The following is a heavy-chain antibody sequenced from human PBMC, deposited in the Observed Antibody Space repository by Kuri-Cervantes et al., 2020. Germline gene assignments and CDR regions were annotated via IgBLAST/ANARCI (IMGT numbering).Heavy chain of an antibody. J-gene: IGHJ3*02. D-gene: IGHD2-15*01. CDR2: VFHSGNT. Sequence: GSLRLSCAVYGGSFSGYYWSWIRQPPEKGLEWIGSVFHSGNTYYNPSLRSRFTTSIDTSKNQFSLQLTSATAADTAVYYCVRHYSEGDAFDIWGQGTMVTVSS. CDR3: VRHYSEGDAFDI. V-gene: IGHV4-34*12. CDR1: GGSFSGYY.